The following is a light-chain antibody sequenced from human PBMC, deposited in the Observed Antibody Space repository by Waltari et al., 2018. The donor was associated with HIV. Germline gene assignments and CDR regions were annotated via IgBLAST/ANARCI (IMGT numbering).Light chain of an antibody. CDR1: QTLDRY. Sequence: DILLTQSPATLSLSPGERATLSCRASQTLDRYLAWYQHKTGQAPRLLIYDTSNRAPGIPAMFSGSGSGTDFTLTISGLEPEDSAIYYCHQRSKWPTFGGGTKVEI. J-gene: IGKJ4*01. V-gene: IGKV3-11*01. CDR3: HQRSKWPT. CDR2: DTS.